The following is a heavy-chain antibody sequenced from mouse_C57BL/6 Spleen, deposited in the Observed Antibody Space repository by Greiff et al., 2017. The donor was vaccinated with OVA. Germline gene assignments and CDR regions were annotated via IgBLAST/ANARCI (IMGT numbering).Heavy chain of an antibody. V-gene: IGHV7-3*01. D-gene: IGHD2-4*01. J-gene: IGHJ2*01. CDR1: GFTFTDYY. Sequence: EVKLMESGGGLVQPGGSLSLSCAASGFTFTDYYMSWVRQPPGKALEWLGFIRNKANGYTTEYSASVKGRFTISRDNSQSILYLQMNALRAEDSATYYCARYINYDYDGLYFDYWGQGTTLTVSS. CDR3: ARYINYDYDGLYFDY. CDR2: IRNKANGYTT.